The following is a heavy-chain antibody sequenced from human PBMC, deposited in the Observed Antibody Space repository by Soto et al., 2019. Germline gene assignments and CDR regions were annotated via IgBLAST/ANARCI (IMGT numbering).Heavy chain of an antibody. Sequence: PSETLSLTCAVSGGSISRGGYSWIWIQHPPGKGLEWIGYIYHSGSTYYNPSLKSRVTISVDRSKNQFSLKLSSVTAADTAVYYCATTAPDQGDYGDPCVYWGQGTRVNVSS. J-gene: IGHJ4*02. CDR2: IYHSGST. CDR1: GGSISRGGYS. CDR3: ATTAPDQGDYGDPCVY. D-gene: IGHD4-17*01. V-gene: IGHV4-30-2*01.